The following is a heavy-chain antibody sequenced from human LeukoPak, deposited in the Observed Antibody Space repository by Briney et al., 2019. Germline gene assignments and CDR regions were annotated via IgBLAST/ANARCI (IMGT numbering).Heavy chain of an antibody. CDR2: INPSGGST. J-gene: IGHJ6*03. CDR3: ARTLAAAGTHYYYYYMDV. CDR1: GYTFTSYY. V-gene: IGHV1-46*03. D-gene: IGHD6-13*01. Sequence: ASVKVSCKASGYTFTSYYMHWVRQAPGQGLEWMGIINPSGGSTSYAQKFQGRVSMTRDTSTSTVYMELSSLRSEDTAVYYCARTLAAAGTHYYYYYMDVWGKGTTVTVSS.